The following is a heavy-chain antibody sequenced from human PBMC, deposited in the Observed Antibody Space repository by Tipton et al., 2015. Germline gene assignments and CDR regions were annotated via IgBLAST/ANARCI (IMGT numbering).Heavy chain of an antibody. D-gene: IGHD6-19*01. Sequence: SLRLSCAASGFTFNNYAMNWVRQAPGKGLEWVSAISGSGGNTYYADSVKGRFTISRDDAKNSLYLQMHSLRAEDTAVYYCAGSSGSADYWGQGTLVTVSS. CDR2: ISGSGGNT. CDR3: AGSSGSADY. J-gene: IGHJ4*02. V-gene: IGHV3-23*01. CDR1: GFTFNNYA.